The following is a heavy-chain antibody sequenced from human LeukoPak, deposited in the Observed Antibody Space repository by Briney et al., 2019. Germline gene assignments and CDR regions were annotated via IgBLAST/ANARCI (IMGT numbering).Heavy chain of an antibody. CDR3: ARGPSVYCSSTSCYKFDY. CDR1: GGSISSSNW. Sequence: PSETLSLTCAVSGGSISSSNWWSWVRQPPGKGLEWIGEIYHSGSTNYNPSLKSRVTISVDKSKNQFSLKLSSVTAADTAVYYCARGPSVYCSSTSCYKFDYWGQGTLVTVSS. CDR2: IYHSGST. V-gene: IGHV4-4*02. J-gene: IGHJ4*02. D-gene: IGHD2-2*01.